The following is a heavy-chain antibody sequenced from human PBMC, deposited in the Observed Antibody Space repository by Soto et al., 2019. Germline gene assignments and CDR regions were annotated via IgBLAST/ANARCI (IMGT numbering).Heavy chain of an antibody. Sequence: ASVKVSCKASGYTFTSYGISWVRQAPGQGLEWMGWISAYNGNTNYAQKLQGRVTMTTDTSTSTAYMELRSLRSDDTAVYYCARTPPYNWNDGWFDPWGQGTRVTVSS. V-gene: IGHV1-18*01. D-gene: IGHD1-20*01. J-gene: IGHJ5*02. CDR2: ISAYNGNT. CDR3: ARTPPYNWNDGWFDP. CDR1: GYTFTSYG.